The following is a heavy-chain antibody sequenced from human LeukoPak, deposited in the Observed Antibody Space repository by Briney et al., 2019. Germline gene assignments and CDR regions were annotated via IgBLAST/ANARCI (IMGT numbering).Heavy chain of an antibody. Sequence: PGGSLRLSCAASGFTFSSYWMSWVRQAPGKGLEWVANIKQDGSEKYYVDSVKGRFTISRDNAKDSLYLQMNSLRAEDTAVYYCARETYYYGSGSWYNWFDPWGQGTLVTVSS. J-gene: IGHJ5*02. CDR3: ARETYYYGSGSWYNWFDP. D-gene: IGHD3-10*01. V-gene: IGHV3-7*03. CDR1: GFTFSSYW. CDR2: IKQDGSEK.